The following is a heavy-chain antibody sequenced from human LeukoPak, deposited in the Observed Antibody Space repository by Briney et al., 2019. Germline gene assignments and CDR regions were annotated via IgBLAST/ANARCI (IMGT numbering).Heavy chain of an antibody. J-gene: IGHJ4*02. CDR2: IYYSGST. CDR3: ARVLTTVTTEHYFDY. D-gene: IGHD4-17*01. V-gene: IGHV4-31*03. CDR1: GGSISSGGYY. Sequence: SETLSLTCTVSGGSISSGGYYWSWIRQHPGKGLEWIGYIYYSGSTYYNPSLKSRVTIPVDTSKTQFSLKLSSVTAADTAVYYCARVLTTVTTEHYFDYWGQGTLVTVSS.